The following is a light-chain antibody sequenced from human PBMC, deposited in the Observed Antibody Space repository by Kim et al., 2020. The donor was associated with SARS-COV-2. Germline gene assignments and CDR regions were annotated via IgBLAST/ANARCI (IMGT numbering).Light chain of an antibody. J-gene: IGKJ2*03. V-gene: IGKV3-11*01. Sequence: SPRERATLSCRASQGVSSYLAWYQHKPGQAPRLLIYDAANRATGIPARFSGSGSGTDFTLTISSLEPEDFAVYYCQQRSNWPPVYSFGQGTKLEI. CDR2: DAA. CDR1: QGVSSY. CDR3: QQRSNWPPVYS.